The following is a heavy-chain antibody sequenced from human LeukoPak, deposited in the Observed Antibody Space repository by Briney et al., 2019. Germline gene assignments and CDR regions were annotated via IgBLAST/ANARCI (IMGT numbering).Heavy chain of an antibody. V-gene: IGHV4-59*08. CDR3: ARLFSSRYMSGTYGMDV. CDR2: IYYSGST. D-gene: IGHD6-13*01. Sequence: SETLSLTCTVSGGSISSYYWSWIRQPPGKGVEWIGHIYYSGSTNYNPSLKSRVTISVDTSKNQFSLKLSSVTAADTAVYYCARLFSSRYMSGTYGMDVWGQGTTVTVSS. CDR1: GGSISSYY. J-gene: IGHJ6*02.